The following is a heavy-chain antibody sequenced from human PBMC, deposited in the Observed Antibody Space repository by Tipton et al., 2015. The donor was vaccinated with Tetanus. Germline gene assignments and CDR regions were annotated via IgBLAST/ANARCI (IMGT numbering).Heavy chain of an antibody. J-gene: IGHJ5*02. Sequence: TLSLTCGVSGGSLSGFYWSWIRQPPGKGLEWIGEINHRGGTSYSPSLKSRVTISVETSKSQFSLNMTSVTAADTAVYYCAILPKYWLAPRGAPWGQGILVTVSS. D-gene: IGHD2-8*02. CDR3: AILPKYWLAPRGAP. CDR2: INHRGGT. V-gene: IGHV4-34*01. CDR1: GGSLSGFY.